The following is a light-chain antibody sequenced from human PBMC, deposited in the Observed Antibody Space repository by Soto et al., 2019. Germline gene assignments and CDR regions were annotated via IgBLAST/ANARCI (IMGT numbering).Light chain of an antibody. CDR1: SSNVGSYNF. CDR2: EVS. Sequence: QSVMTQPASVSGSRGQSITISCTGTSSNVGSYNFVSWYRQYPGKAPELIIYEVSQRPSTFFNRFSGSKSGNTASLTISGLQSDDEADYYCCSYAGTTALVFGGRTKVTVL. J-gene: IGLJ2*01. V-gene: IGLV2-23*02. CDR3: CSYAGTTALV.